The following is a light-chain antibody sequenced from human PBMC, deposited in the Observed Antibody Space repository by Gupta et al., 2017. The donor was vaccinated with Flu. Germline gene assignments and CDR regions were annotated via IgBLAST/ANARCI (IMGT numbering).Light chain of an antibody. CDR3: QVWDSSSDRGV. CDR1: NIASKA. V-gene: IGLV3-21*02. Sequence: GQTGRIACGGNNIASKAVHWYQQKPGQAPVLVVNDDSDRPSGIPERFSGSNSGNTATLSISRVEAGDEADYYCQVWDSSSDRGVFGGGTKLTVL. J-gene: IGLJ3*02. CDR2: DDS.